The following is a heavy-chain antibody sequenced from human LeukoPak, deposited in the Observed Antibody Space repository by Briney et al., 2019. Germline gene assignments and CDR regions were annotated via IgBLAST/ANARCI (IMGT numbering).Heavy chain of an antibody. Sequence: ASVKVSCKASGYSFTDYYIHWVRQAPGQGLEWMGWIDPNSGGTNYAQKFQGRVTMTRDTSISTAYMELSRLTSDDTAVYYCARDGGFGDLEIDYWGQGTLVTVSS. J-gene: IGHJ4*02. CDR2: IDPNSGGT. CDR1: GYSFTDYY. CDR3: ARDGGFGDLEIDY. V-gene: IGHV1-2*02. D-gene: IGHD3-10*01.